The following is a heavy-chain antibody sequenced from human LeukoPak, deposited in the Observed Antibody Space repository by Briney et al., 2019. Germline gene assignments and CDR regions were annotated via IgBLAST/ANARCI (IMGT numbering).Heavy chain of an antibody. J-gene: IGHJ4*02. Sequence: ASVKVSCKVSGYTLTELSMHWVRQAPGKGLEWMGGFDPEDGETIYAQKFQGRVTMTEDTSTDTAYMELSSLRSEDTAVYYCATVAYRVYSGYDYCDYWGQGTLVTVSS. CDR1: GYTLTELS. V-gene: IGHV1-24*01. D-gene: IGHD5-12*01. CDR2: FDPEDGET. CDR3: ATVAYRVYSGYDYCDY.